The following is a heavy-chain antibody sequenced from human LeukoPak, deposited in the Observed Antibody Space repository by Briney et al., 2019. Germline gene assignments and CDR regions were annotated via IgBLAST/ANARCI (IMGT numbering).Heavy chain of an antibody. V-gene: IGHV3-33*01. CDR3: ARDSSGGSYYYGMDV. CDR1: GFTFSSYG. J-gene: IGHJ6*02. D-gene: IGHD2-15*01. CDR2: IWFDGSYK. Sequence: GGSLRLSCAASGFTFSSYGMHWVRQAPGKGLEWVAVIWFDGSYKYYADCVKDRFTISRDNSKNTLYLQTNSLRAEDTTVYFYARDSSGGSYYYGMDVWGQGTRVTVPS.